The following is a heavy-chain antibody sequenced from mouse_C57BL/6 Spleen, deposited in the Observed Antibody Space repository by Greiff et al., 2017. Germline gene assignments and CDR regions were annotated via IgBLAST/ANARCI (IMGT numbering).Heavy chain of an antibody. Sequence: QVQLQQPGAELVMPGASVKLSCKASGYTFTSYWMHWVKQRPGQGLEWIGEIDPSDSYTNYNQKFKGKSTLTVDKSSSTAYMQLSSLTSEDSAVYYCARFDSSGYGLWGQGTLVTVSA. D-gene: IGHD3-2*02. CDR3: ARFDSSGYGL. V-gene: IGHV1-69*01. J-gene: IGHJ3*02. CDR2: IDPSDSYT. CDR1: GYTFTSYW.